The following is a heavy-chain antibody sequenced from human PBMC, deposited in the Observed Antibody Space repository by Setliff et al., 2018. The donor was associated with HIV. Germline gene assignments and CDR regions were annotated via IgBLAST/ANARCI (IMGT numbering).Heavy chain of an antibody. V-gene: IGHV3-74*01. Sequence: GGSLRLSCAASGFTFEKYWMHWVRQAPGKGLVWVSRVNSDGSSKTYADSVKGRFTISRDNAKNTLYLQMNSLRVEDTGVYYCHSGYDTEEQSYFDYWGQGTRVTVSS. D-gene: IGHD5-12*01. CDR1: GFTFEKYW. CDR3: HSGYDTEEQSYFDY. CDR2: VNSDGSSK. J-gene: IGHJ4*02.